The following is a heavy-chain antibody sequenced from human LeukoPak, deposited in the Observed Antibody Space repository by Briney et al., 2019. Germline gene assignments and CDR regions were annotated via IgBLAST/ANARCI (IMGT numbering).Heavy chain of an antibody. Sequence: SETLSLTCTLSGGSINNYYLSWVRQSPGKGLEWIGYTYYTGTTNYSPSLKSRVIMSVDTSRNQVSLNLSSVTAADTALYYCARHAGYTGGAFDIWGQGTMVTVSS. V-gene: IGHV4-59*08. CDR2: TYYTGTT. D-gene: IGHD5-12*01. CDR1: GGSINNYY. CDR3: ARHAGYTGGAFDI. J-gene: IGHJ3*02.